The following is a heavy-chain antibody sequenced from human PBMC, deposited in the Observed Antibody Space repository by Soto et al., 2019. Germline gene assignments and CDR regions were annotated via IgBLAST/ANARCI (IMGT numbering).Heavy chain of an antibody. Sequence: GASVKVSCKASGGTFSSYAISWVRQAPGQGLEWMGGIIPIFGTANYAQKFQGRVTITADESTSTAYMEPSSLRSEDTAVYYCARDKEYSGYAPGWFDPWGQGTLVTVSS. CDR3: ARDKEYSGYAPGWFDP. CDR2: IIPIFGTA. D-gene: IGHD5-12*01. CDR1: GGTFSSYA. J-gene: IGHJ5*02. V-gene: IGHV1-69*13.